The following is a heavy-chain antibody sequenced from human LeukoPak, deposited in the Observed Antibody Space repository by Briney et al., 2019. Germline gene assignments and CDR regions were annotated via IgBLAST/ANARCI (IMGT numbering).Heavy chain of an antibody. V-gene: IGHV1-69*05. CDR3: AREVYDILTGYSYYYYMDV. D-gene: IGHD3-9*01. J-gene: IGHJ6*03. CDR2: IIPIFGTA. CDR1: GGTFSSYA. Sequence: GASVKVSCKASGGTFSSYAISCVPQAPGQGLEWMGRIIPIFGTANYAQKFQGRVTITTDESTSTAYMEVSSLRSEEKAVYYCAREVYDILTGYSYYYYMDVWGKGTTVTVSS.